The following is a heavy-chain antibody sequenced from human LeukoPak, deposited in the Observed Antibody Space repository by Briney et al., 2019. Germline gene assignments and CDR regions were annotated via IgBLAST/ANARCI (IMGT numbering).Heavy chain of an antibody. Sequence: PETPSLSSTVSVGSISGDYWSCVREPPGQGLGWSGYIYVSVGTTYNTSLQSRVSISVDTSKNPFSLTLSSVTAGDTAVYYCAGYSSSWTGNAFDIWGQGTMVTVSS. J-gene: IGHJ3*02. D-gene: IGHD6-13*01. CDR1: VGSISGDY. V-gene: IGHV4-59*01. CDR2: IYVSVGT. CDR3: AGYSSSWTGNAFDI.